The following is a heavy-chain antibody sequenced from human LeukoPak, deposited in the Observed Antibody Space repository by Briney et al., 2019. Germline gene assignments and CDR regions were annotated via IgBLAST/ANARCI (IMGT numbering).Heavy chain of an antibody. J-gene: IGHJ4*02. CDR3: AMGDYYDSSGYPLLYY. D-gene: IGHD3-22*01. CDR2: IYYSGST. V-gene: IGHV4-59*01. CDR1: GGSISSYY. Sequence: PSETLSLTCTVSGGSISSYYWSWIRQPPGKGLEWIGYIYYSGSTNYNPSLESRVTISVDTSKNQFSLKLSSVTAADTAVYYCAMGDYYDSSGYPLLYYWGQGTLVTVSS.